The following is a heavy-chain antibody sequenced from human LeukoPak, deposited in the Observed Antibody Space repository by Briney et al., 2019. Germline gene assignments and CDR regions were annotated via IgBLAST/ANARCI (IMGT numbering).Heavy chain of an antibody. Sequence: ASVKVSCKVSGYTLTELSMHWVRQAPGKGLEWMGGFDIEDGETIYAQKFQGRVTMTEDTSTDTAYMELSSMRSEDTAVYYCATDQGYDILTGARSNWLDPWGQGTLVTVSS. CDR3: ATDQGYDILTGARSNWLDP. CDR2: FDIEDGET. CDR1: GYTLTELS. J-gene: IGHJ5*02. V-gene: IGHV1-24*01. D-gene: IGHD3-9*01.